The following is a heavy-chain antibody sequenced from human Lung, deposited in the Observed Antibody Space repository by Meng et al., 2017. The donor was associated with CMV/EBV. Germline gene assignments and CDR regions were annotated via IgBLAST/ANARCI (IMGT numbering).Heavy chain of an antibody. CDR1: GGSVSSGSYY. D-gene: IGHD4-17*01. CDR2: IYYSGST. V-gene: IGHV4-61*01. CDR3: ALTTVNWFDP. Sequence: SETXSLTCTVSGGSVSSGSYYWSWIRQPPGKGLEWIGYIYYSGSTFYNPSLKSRVTISGDTSKNQFSLKVNSLTAADTAVYYCALTTVNWFDPWAHGTLVTVSS. J-gene: IGHJ5*02.